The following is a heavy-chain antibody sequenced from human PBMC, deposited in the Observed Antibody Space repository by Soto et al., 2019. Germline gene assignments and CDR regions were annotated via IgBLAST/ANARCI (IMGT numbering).Heavy chain of an antibody. Sequence: GGSLRLSCAASGFTFSSYGMHWVRQAPGKGLEWVAVIWYDGSNKYYADSVKGRFTISRDNSKNTLYLQMNSLRAEDTAVYSCARSAYYDFWSGYYTSYNHPYYYYGMDVWGQGTTVTVSS. CDR1: GFTFSSYG. V-gene: IGHV3-33*01. CDR3: ARSAYYDFWSGYYTSYNHPYYYYGMDV. J-gene: IGHJ6*02. D-gene: IGHD3-3*01. CDR2: IWYDGSNK.